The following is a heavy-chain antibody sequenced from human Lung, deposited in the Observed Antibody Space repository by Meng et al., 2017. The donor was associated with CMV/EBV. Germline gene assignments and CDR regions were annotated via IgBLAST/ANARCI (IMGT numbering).Heavy chain of an antibody. Sequence: GGSLRLSXAASGFTFRTYAMHWVRQAPGKGLECMAVISYDGSNKHYTDSVKGRFTISRDNSKNTLYLQMNSLRAEDTAVYYCASGPYDFWTGYHPIEYWGQGTLVTVSS. V-gene: IGHV3-30*04. CDR1: GFTFRTYA. CDR2: ISYDGSNK. CDR3: ASGPYDFWTGYHPIEY. D-gene: IGHD3-3*01. J-gene: IGHJ4*02.